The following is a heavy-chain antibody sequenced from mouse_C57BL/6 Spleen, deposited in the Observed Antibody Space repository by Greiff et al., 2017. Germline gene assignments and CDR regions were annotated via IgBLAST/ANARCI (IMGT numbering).Heavy chain of an antibody. D-gene: IGHD2-3*01. CDR2: INPSSGYT. J-gene: IGHJ3*01. CDR1: GYTFTSYW. Sequence: QVQLKQSGAELAKPGASVKLSCKASGYTFTSYWMHWVKQRPGQGLEWIGYINPSSGYTKYNQKFKDKATLTADKSSRTAYMQLSSLTYEDSAVYYCARDDVYPFAYWGQGTLVTVSA. CDR3: ARDDVYPFAY. V-gene: IGHV1-7*01.